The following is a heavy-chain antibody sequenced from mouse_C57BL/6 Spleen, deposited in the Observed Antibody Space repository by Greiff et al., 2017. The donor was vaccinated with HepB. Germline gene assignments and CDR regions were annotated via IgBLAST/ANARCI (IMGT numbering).Heavy chain of an antibody. CDR3: ARDYSNYLAWFAY. CDR1: GFTFSAYG. V-gene: IGHV5-17*01. Sequence: EVKLMESGGGLVKPGGSLKLSCAASGFTFSAYGMHWVRQAPEKGLEWVAYISSGSSTIYYADTVKGRFTISRDNAKNTLFLQMTSLRSEDTAMYYCARDYSNYLAWFAYWGQGTLVTVSA. CDR2: ISSGSSTI. D-gene: IGHD2-5*01. J-gene: IGHJ3*01.